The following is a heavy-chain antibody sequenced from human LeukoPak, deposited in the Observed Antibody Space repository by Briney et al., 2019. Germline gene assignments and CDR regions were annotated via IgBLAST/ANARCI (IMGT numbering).Heavy chain of an antibody. J-gene: IGHJ5*02. D-gene: IGHD5-24*01. V-gene: IGHV3-23*01. Sequence: GGSLRLSCAASGFTFSSYAMSWVRQAPGKGLEWVSAISGSGGSTYYAHSVKGRFTISRDNSKNTLYLQMNSLRAEDTAVYYCAKVADMATIINWFDPWGQGTLVTVSS. CDR2: ISGSGGST. CDR3: AKVADMATIINWFDP. CDR1: GFTFSSYA.